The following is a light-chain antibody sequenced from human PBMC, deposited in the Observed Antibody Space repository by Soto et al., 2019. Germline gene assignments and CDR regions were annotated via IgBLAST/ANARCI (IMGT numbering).Light chain of an antibody. J-gene: IGLJ2*01. Sequence: QSALTQPASMSGSHGQSITISCTGTRSDIGGYNYISWYQQLPGKAPKFIIYDVRTRPSGVSNRFSGSRSGNTASLTISGLQAEDEPDYYCSSYTSSSTVIFGGGTKLTVL. CDR3: SSYTSSSTVI. V-gene: IGLV2-14*01. CDR2: DVR. CDR1: RSDIGGYNY.